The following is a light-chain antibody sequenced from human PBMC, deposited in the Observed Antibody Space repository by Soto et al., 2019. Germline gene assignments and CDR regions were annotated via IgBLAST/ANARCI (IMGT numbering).Light chain of an antibody. CDR3: SSYTSSSTLV. CDR1: SSDVGGYNY. CDR2: EVS. V-gene: IGLV2-14*01. J-gene: IGLJ2*01. Sequence: QSALTQPASVSGSPGQSITISCTGTSSDVGGYNYVSWYQQHPGKAPRLIIYEVSNRPSGVSSRFSGSKSGNTASLTISGLQTEDEAEYYCSSYTSSSTLVFGGGTKLTVL.